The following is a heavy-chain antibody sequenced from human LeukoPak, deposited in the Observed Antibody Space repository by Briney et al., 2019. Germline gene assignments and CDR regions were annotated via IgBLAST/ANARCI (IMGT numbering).Heavy chain of an antibody. D-gene: IGHD3-10*01. V-gene: IGHV3-23*01. CDR2: ISGSGGST. CDR1: GFTFSSYA. CDR3: AREGDRYYYGSGSPNYYYYYGMDV. Sequence: GGSLRLSCVASGFTFSSYAMSWVRQAPGKGLEWVSAISGSGGSTYYADSVKGRFTISRDNSKNTLYLQMNSLRAEDTAVYYCAREGDRYYYGSGSPNYYYYYGMDVWGQGATVTVSS. J-gene: IGHJ6*02.